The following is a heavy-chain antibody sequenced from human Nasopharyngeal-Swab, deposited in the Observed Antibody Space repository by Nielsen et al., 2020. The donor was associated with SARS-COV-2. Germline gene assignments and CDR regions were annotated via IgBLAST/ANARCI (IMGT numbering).Heavy chain of an antibody. J-gene: IGHJ4*02. CDR2: IWNDGSNK. CDR3: APTVTTRYFDY. D-gene: IGHD4-17*01. CDR1: AFTFSSYG. Sequence: GGSLRLSCAASAFTFSSYGMHWVRQAPGKGLEWVAVIWNDGSNKYYADSVKGRFTISRDNSKNTLYLQMNSLRAEDTAVYYCAPTVTTRYFDYWGQGTLVTVSS. V-gene: IGHV3-33*01.